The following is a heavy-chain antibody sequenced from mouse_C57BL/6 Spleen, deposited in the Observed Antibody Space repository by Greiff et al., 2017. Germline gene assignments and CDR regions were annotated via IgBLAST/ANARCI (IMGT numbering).Heavy chain of an antibody. CDR1: GYSITSGYD. D-gene: IGHD4-1*01. V-gene: IGHV3-1*01. CDR2: ISYSGST. Sequence: EVQLVESGPGMVKPSQSLSLTCTVTGYSITSGYDWHWIRHFPGNKLEWMGYISYSGSTNYNPSLKSRISLTHDTSKNHFFLKLNSVTTEDTATYYCARGGLGFDYWGQGTTLTVSS. CDR3: ARGGLGFDY. J-gene: IGHJ2*01.